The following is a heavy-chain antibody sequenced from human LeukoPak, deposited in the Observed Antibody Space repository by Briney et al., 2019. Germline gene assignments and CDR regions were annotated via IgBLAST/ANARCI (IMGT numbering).Heavy chain of an antibody. V-gene: IGHV4-61*09. J-gene: IGHJ4*02. CDR3: ARGKRRQWLVTYYFDY. CDR2: IYTSGST. CDR1: GGSISSGSYY. D-gene: IGHD6-19*01. Sequence: SQTLSLTCTVSGGSISSGSYYWSWIRQPAGKGLEWIGHIYTSGSTNYNPSLKSRVTISVDTSKNQFSLKLSSVTAADTAVYYCARGKRRQWLVTYYFDYWGQGTLVTVSS.